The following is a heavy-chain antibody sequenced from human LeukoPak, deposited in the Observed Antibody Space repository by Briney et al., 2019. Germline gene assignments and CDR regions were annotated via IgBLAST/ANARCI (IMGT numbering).Heavy chain of an antibody. J-gene: IGHJ4*02. D-gene: IGHD5-18*01. V-gene: IGHV3-23*01. CDR1: GFTFSSYA. CDR2: ISGSGGST. Sequence: GGSLRLSCAASGFTFSSYAVSWVRQAPGKGLEWVSAISGSGGSTYYADSVKGRFTISRDNSKNTLYLQMNSLRAEDTAVYYCAKGGSGIQLWFEFDYWGQGTLVTVSS. CDR3: AKGGSGIQLWFEFDY.